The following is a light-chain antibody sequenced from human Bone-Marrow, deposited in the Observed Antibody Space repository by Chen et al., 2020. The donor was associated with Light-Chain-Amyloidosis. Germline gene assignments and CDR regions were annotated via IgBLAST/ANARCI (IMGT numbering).Light chain of an antibody. Sequence: QSALTQPASVSGSPGQSITISCTGTSSDVGGDNHVSWYQQHPDKAPKLMSYDVNNRPSWVPDRFSGSKSDNTASLTISGLQTEDEADYFCSSYTITNTLVFGSGTRVTVL. CDR1: SSDVGGDNH. CDR3: SSYTITNTLV. V-gene: IGLV2-14*01. J-gene: IGLJ1*01. CDR2: DVN.